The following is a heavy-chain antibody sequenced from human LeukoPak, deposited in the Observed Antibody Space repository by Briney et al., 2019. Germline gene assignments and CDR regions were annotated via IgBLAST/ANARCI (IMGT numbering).Heavy chain of an antibody. D-gene: IGHD3-10*01. V-gene: IGHV1-69*06. CDR2: IIPIFGTA. J-gene: IGHJ6*03. CDR1: GGTFSSYA. CDR3: ARARLLWFGEQCYLDV. Sequence: ASVKVSCKASGGTFSSYAISWVRQAPGQGREWMGRIIPIFGTANYAQKFQGRVTITADKSTSTAYMELSSLRSEDTAVYYCARARLLWFGEQCYLDVWGKGTTVTVSS.